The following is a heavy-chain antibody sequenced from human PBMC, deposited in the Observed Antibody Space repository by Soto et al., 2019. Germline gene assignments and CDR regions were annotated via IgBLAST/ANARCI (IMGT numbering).Heavy chain of an antibody. CDR3: ERVGGSGRYNFDK. CDR2: IHYSGSS. D-gene: IGHD6-19*01. Sequence: PSETLSLTCTVSGGSISRYYWSWIRQPPGKGLEWIGYIHYSGSSIYNPSLKSRVTIAVDTSKNQFSLKLSSVTAADTAVYYCERVGGSGRYNFDKWGQGTLVTVS. V-gene: IGHV4-59*01. CDR1: GGSISRYY. J-gene: IGHJ4*02.